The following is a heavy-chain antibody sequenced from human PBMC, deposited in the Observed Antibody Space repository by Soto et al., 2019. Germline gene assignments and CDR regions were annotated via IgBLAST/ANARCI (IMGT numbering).Heavy chain of an antibody. CDR3: ARGPVAAIDY. V-gene: IGHV3-48*01. CDR1: GFTFSSYS. Sequence: EVQLVESGGGLVQAGGSLRLSCAASGFTFSSYSMNWVRQAPGKGLEWVSHITSSSSAIYYADSVKGRFTISRDNAKNALYLQMNSLRAGDTAVYYGARGPVAAIDYWGQGILVTVSS. J-gene: IGHJ4*02. CDR2: ITSSSSAI. D-gene: IGHD6-19*01.